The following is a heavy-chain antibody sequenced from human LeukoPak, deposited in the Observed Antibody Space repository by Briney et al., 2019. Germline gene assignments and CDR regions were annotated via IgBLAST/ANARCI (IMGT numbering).Heavy chain of an antibody. D-gene: IGHD1-26*01. J-gene: IGHJ3*02. Sequence: TWESLKISCKGSGYSFTSYWIGWVRQMPGKGLEWMGIIYPGDSDTRYSPSFQGQVTISADKSISTAYLQWSSLKASDTAMYYCAGSREWELLTPHAFDIWGQGTMVTVSS. CDR3: AGSREWELLTPHAFDI. CDR2: IYPGDSDT. CDR1: GYSFTSYW. V-gene: IGHV5-51*01.